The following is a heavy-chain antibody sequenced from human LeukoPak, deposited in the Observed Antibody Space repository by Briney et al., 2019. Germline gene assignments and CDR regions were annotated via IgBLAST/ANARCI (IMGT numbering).Heavy chain of an antibody. CDR3: ARVLKGRAPFDY. CDR1: GGSISSGSYY. Sequence: SETLSLTCTVSGGSISSGSYYWSWIRQPAGKGLEWIGRIYTSGSTNYNPSLKSRVTISVDTSKNQFSLKLSSVTAADTAVYYCARVLKGRAPFDYWGQGTLVTVSS. V-gene: IGHV4-61*02. J-gene: IGHJ4*02. CDR2: IYTSGST.